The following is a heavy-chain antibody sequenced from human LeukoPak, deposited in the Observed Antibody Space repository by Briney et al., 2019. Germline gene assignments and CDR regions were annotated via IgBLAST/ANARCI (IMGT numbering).Heavy chain of an antibody. Sequence: ASVKVSCKASGYTFTGYYMHWVRQAPGQGLEWMGRINPNSGGTNYAQKFQGRVTMTRDTSISTAYMELSRLRSDDTAVYYCARDSDGDYELSPGAEYFQHWGQGTLVTVSS. V-gene: IGHV1-2*06. CDR1: GYTFTGYY. D-gene: IGHD4-17*01. J-gene: IGHJ1*01. CDR2: INPNSGGT. CDR3: ARDSDGDYELSPGAEYFQH.